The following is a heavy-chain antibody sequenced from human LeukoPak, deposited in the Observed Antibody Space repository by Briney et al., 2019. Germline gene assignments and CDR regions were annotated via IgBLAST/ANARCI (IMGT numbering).Heavy chain of an antibody. CDR3: ARRLTQYDCFDP. CDR2: IYYSGST. J-gene: IGHJ5*02. Sequence: SETLSLTCTVSGGSISSYYWSWIRQPPGKGLEWIGYIYYSGSTNYNPSLKSRVTISVDTSENQFSLHLNSVTPEDTAVYYCARRLTQYDCFDPWGQGILVTVSS. CDR1: GGSISSYY. D-gene: IGHD2-2*01. V-gene: IGHV4-59*12.